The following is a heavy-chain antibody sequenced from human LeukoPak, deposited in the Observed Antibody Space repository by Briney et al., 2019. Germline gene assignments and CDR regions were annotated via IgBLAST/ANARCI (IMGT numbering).Heavy chain of an antibody. CDR2: ISYDGSNK. V-gene: IGHV3-30*18. CDR1: GFTFRNYV. CDR3: AKDGPYYYDSSGYYRGRGYFDY. D-gene: IGHD3-22*01. Sequence: GGSLRLSCAASGFTFRNYVIHWVRQAPGKGLEWVAVISYDGSNKYYADSVKGRFTISRDNSKNTLYLQMNSLRAEDTAVYYCAKDGPYYYDSSGYYRGRGYFDYWGQGTLVTVSS. J-gene: IGHJ4*02.